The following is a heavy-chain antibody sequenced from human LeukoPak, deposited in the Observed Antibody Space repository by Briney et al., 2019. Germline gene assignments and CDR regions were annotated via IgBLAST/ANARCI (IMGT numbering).Heavy chain of an antibody. D-gene: IGHD3-22*01. CDR1: GGSFSGYY. CDR3: TRGLRGWPYFYVMDV. Sequence: SETLSLTCAVYGGSFSGYYSSWIRQPPGEGLEWIGEIYLGGSTNYRPSLKSRVTMSLDTSKNQFSLKLSSVTAADTAIYYCTRGLRGWPYFYVMDVWEQGTTVTVSS. CDR2: IYLGGST. J-gene: IGHJ6*01. V-gene: IGHV4-34*01.